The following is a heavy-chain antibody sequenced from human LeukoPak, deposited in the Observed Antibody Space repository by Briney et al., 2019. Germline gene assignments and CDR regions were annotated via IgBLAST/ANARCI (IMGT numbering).Heavy chain of an antibody. Sequence: PGGSLRLSCAASGFTFSDHYMDWVRQTPGKGLEWVGRSRNKANSYTTEYAASVKDRFIISRDDSKNSLFLQMNSLKTDDTAVYYCTRASLSGSYFFYWGQGALVTVSS. CDR3: TRASLSGSYFFY. J-gene: IGHJ4*02. V-gene: IGHV3-72*01. CDR1: GFTFSDHY. D-gene: IGHD1-26*01. CDR2: SRNKANSYTT.